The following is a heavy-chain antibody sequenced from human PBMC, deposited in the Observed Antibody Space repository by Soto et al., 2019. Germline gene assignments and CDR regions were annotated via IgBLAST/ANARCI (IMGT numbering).Heavy chain of an antibody. CDR1: GFTFSSYG. CDR3: ARIMCGGPCYDFDY. D-gene: IGHD2-21*02. J-gene: IGHJ4*02. V-gene: IGHV3-33*01. CDR2: IWYDGSNK. Sequence: QVQLVESGGGVVQPGSSLRLSCAASGFTFSSYGMHWVRQAPGKGLEWVAVIWYDGSNKYYADSVKGRFTISRDNSKNTLYPQMNGLRAEDTAVYYCARIMCGGPCYDFDYWGQGTLVTVSS.